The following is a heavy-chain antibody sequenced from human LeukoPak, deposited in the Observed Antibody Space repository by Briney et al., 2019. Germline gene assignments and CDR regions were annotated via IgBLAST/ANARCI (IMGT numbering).Heavy chain of an antibody. D-gene: IGHD5-12*01. Sequence: GGSLRLSCAASGFTFSSYAMHWVRQAPGKGLEWVAVISYDGSNKYYADSVKDRFTISRDNSKNTLYLQMNSLRAEDTAVYYCARDHVDIVATIGGYWGQGTLVTVSS. CDR1: GFTFSSYA. CDR2: ISYDGSNK. CDR3: ARDHVDIVATIGGY. V-gene: IGHV3-30-3*01. J-gene: IGHJ4*02.